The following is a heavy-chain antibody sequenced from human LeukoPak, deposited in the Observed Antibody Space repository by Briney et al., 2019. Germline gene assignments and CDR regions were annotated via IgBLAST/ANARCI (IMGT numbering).Heavy chain of an antibody. D-gene: IGHD3-3*01. Sequence: SETLSLTCTISGGSTTGYFWSWIRQPPGKGLEWIGYVFYSGGTLYNPSLESRVTISVDTSKTHFSLELTSVTAADTAVYYCARVGAQGRFLEWLPPNYYYYMDVWGKGTTVTVSS. CDR3: ARVGAQGRFLEWLPPNYYYYMDV. V-gene: IGHV4-59*08. CDR2: VFYSGGT. CDR1: GGSTTGYF. J-gene: IGHJ6*03.